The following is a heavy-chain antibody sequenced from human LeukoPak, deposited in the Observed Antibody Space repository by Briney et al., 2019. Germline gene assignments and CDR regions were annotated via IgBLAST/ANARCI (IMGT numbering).Heavy chain of an antibody. D-gene: IGHD5-12*01. J-gene: IGHJ4*02. CDR1: GGFISSYY. V-gene: IGHV4-59*01. CDR3: ARGGSGYDFDY. Sequence: SETLSLTCTVSGGFISSYYWSWIRQPPGKGLEWIGYIYYSGSTNYNPSLKSRVTISVDTSKNQFSLKLSSVTAADTAVYYCARGGSGYDFDYWGQGTLVTVSS. CDR2: IYYSGST.